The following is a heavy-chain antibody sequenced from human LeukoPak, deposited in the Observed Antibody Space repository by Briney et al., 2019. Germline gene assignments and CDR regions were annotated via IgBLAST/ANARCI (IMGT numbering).Heavy chain of an antibody. CDR3: ARLAYYYDRSGPADWYFDL. CDR1: GGSISNSH. J-gene: IGHJ2*01. CDR2: FYYGERS. D-gene: IGHD3-22*01. V-gene: IGHV4-59*08. Sequence: PSETLSLTCTVSGGSISNSHWSWIRQAPGKGLECMGNFYYGERSNYNPSLKSRVTISADTSNNQFSLNLNSVTAADTAVYFCARLAYYYDRSGPADWYFDLWGRGNLVTVSS.